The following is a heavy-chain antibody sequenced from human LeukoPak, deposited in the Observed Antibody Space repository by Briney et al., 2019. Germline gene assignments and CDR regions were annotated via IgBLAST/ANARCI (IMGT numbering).Heavy chain of an antibody. V-gene: IGHV3-11*01. D-gene: IGHD2-21*02. J-gene: IGHJ4*02. CDR1: GSTFGYCY. CDR2: ISSSGSTI. Sequence: GGSLRLSCAASGSTFGYCYMSWIRPPPGKGLGWVSYISSSGSTIYYADSVKGRFTISRDNAKNPLYLQMNSLRAEDTAVYYCARGSIVVVTATDYWGQGTLVTVSS. CDR3: ARGSIVVVTATDY.